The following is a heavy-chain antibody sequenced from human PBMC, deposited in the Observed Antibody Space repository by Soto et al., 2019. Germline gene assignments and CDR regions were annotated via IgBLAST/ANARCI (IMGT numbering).Heavy chain of an antibody. J-gene: IGHJ4*02. CDR1: GGSISSGPYS. CDR2: FYYSEST. Sequence: SETLSLTCTVSGGSISSGPYSWGWIRQPPGEGLEWIGTFYYSESTYYNPSLESRVTISVDTSKNQFSLKVSSVTAADTAVYYCARRYGGSFDFWGQGTLVTVSS. V-gene: IGHV4-39*01. CDR3: ARRYGGSFDF. D-gene: IGHD4-17*01.